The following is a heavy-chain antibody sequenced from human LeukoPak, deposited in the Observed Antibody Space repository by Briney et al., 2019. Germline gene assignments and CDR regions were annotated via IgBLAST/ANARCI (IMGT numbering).Heavy chain of an antibody. V-gene: IGHV4-38-2*02. Sequence: PSETLSLTCTVSGYSISSGYYWGWIRQPPGKGLEWIGSIYHSGSTYYNPSLKSRVTISVDTSKNQFSLKLSSVTAADTAVYYCARRRIAAAGTNWFDPWGQGTLVTVSS. CDR1: GYSISSGYY. D-gene: IGHD6-13*01. J-gene: IGHJ5*02. CDR2: IYHSGST. CDR3: ARRRIAAAGTNWFDP.